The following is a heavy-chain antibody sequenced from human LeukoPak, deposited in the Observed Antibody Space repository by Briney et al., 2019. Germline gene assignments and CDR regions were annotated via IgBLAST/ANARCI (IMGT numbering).Heavy chain of an antibody. J-gene: IGHJ4*02. CDR3: ARDLDIVVVVAATHGSYFDY. Sequence: GGSLRLSCAASGFTFSSYAMHWVRQAPGKGLEWVAVISYDGSNKYYADSVKGRFTISRDNSKNTLYLQMNSLRAEDSAVYYCARDLDIVVVVAATHGSYFDYWGQGTLVTVSS. CDR2: ISYDGSNK. D-gene: IGHD2-15*01. CDR1: GFTFSSYA. V-gene: IGHV3-30*04.